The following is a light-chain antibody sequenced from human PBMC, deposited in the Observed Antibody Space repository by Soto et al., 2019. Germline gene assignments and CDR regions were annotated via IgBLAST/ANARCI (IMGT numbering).Light chain of an antibody. CDR3: QQYETFSGT. CDR1: QGISSW. V-gene: IGKV1D-16*01. Sequence: ASQGISSWLAWYQQKPGKAPKLLIYAASSLQSGVPSRFSGSGSGTKFTLTIASLQPDDFATYYCQQYETFSGTFGPGTKVDI. CDR2: AAS. J-gene: IGKJ1*01.